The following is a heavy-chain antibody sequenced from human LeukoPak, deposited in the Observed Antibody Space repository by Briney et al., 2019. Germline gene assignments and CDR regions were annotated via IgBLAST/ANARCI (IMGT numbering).Heavy chain of an antibody. Sequence: GSLRLSCAASGFTFSSYWMSWVRQAPGKGLEWVANIKQDGSEKYYVDSVKGRFTISRDNAKNSLYLQMNSLRAEDTAVYYCARTDYGYPYYYGMDVWGQGTTVTVPS. D-gene: IGHD4/OR15-4a*01. CDR1: GFTFSSYW. CDR2: IKQDGSEK. CDR3: ARTDYGYPYYYGMDV. V-gene: IGHV3-7*01. J-gene: IGHJ6*02.